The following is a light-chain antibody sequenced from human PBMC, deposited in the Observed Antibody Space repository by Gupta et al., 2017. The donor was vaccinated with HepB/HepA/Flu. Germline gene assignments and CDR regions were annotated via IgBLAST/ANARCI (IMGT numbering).Light chain of an antibody. CDR2: RDN. V-gene: IGLV1-47*01. CDR1: SSNIGSNY. CDR3: AAWDDSRSGVV. Sequence: SVLPQPPSTSTTHAPALIIPCSGSSSNIGSNYVYWYQQLPGTTPKLLIYRDNQRPSGVPGRCSGCKSGTSAALAIGGLLSEVEGDYFCAAWDDSRSGVVFGGGTKLTVL. J-gene: IGLJ2*01.